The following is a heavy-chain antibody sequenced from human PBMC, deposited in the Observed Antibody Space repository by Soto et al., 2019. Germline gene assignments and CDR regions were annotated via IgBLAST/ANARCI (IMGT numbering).Heavy chain of an antibody. CDR2: IYYSGST. CDR1: GGSINSYY. Sequence: PSETLSLTCSVSGGSINSYYWSWIRQPPGKGLEWIGYIYYSGSTNYNPSLKSRVTILVDTSKKQFSLKLSSVTATDTAVYYCAREEYNASASGAFDIWGQGIMVTVSS. V-gene: IGHV4-59*01. D-gene: IGHD1-26*01. CDR3: AREEYNASASGAFDI. J-gene: IGHJ3*02.